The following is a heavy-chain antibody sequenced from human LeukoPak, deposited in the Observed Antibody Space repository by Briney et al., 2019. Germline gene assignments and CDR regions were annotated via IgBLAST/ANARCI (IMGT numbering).Heavy chain of an antibody. CDR1: GFTFSSYG. Sequence: PGGSLRLSCAASGFTFSSYGMHWVRQAPGKGLEWVAVIWYDGSNKYYADSVKGRFTISRDNSKNTLYLQMNSLRAEDTAVYYCARQDSSGYYYESWFDPWGQGTLVTVSS. V-gene: IGHV3-33*08. J-gene: IGHJ5*02. CDR3: ARQDSSGYYYESWFDP. D-gene: IGHD3-22*01. CDR2: IWYDGSNK.